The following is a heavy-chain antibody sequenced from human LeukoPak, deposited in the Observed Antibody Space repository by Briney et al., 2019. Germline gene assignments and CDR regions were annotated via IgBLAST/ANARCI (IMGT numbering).Heavy chain of an antibody. CDR2: IIPILGIA. Sequence: SVKVSCKASGGTFSSYAISWVRQAPGQGLEWMGRIIPILGIANYAQKFQGRVTITADKSTSTAYMELSSLRSEDTAVYYCARAHRIITMVRGNSMDVWGQGTTVTVSS. D-gene: IGHD3-10*01. J-gene: IGHJ6*02. CDR1: GGTFSSYA. CDR3: ARAHRIITMVRGNSMDV. V-gene: IGHV1-69*04.